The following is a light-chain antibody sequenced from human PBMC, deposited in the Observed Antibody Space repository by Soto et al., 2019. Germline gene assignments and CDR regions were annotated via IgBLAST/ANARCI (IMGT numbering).Light chain of an antibody. J-gene: IGLJ2*01. V-gene: IGLV2-14*03. CDR2: DVS. Sequence: QSALTQPASVSGSPGQSSTISCSGTSSDVGGSNYVSWYQQHPGEAPKLIIYDVSYRPSGVSNRFSGSKSGNTASLTISGLQAEDEAHYFCSSYTSSAPGVLFGGGTKLTVL. CDR1: SSDVGGSNY. CDR3: SSYTSSAPGVL.